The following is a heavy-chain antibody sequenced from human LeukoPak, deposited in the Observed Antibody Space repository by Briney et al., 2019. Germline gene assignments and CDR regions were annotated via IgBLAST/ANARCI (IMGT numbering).Heavy chain of an antibody. CDR1: GGSISSGDYY. J-gene: IGHJ4*02. CDR2: IYYSGST. D-gene: IGHD2-2*01. CDR3: ARARYCSSTSCYGGDFDY. Sequence: QTLSLTCTVSGGSISSGDYYWSWIRQPPGRGLEWIGYIYYSGSTYYNPSLKSRVTISVDTSKNQFSLKLSSVTAADTAVYYCARARYCSSTSCYGGDFDYWGQGTLVTVSS. V-gene: IGHV4-30-4*01.